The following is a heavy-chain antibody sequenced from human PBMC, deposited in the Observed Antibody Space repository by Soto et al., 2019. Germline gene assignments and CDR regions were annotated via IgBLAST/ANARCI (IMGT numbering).Heavy chain of an antibody. D-gene: IGHD3-22*01. CDR3: ARGYDNSGYYRYYFDY. J-gene: IGHJ4*02. CDR2: ISAYNGNT. Sequence: ASVKVSCKASGYTFTSYGISWVRQAPGQGLEWMGWISAYNGNTKYAQKFQGRVTMTTDTSTNTAYMELRSLRSDDTAVYYCARGYDNSGYYRYYFDYWGQGTLVTVSS. CDR1: GYTFTSYG. V-gene: IGHV1-18*04.